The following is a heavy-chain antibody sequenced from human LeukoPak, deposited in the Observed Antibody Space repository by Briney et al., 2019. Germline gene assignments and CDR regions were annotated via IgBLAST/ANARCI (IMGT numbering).Heavy chain of an antibody. D-gene: IGHD3-22*01. CDR3: AKAPEFNYYYDSSGFDY. CDR2: ISYDGSNK. CDR1: GFTFSSYG. V-gene: IGHV3-30*18. J-gene: IGHJ4*02. Sequence: SGGSLRLSCAASGFTFSSYGMHWVRQAPGKGLEWVAVISYDGSNKYYADSVKGRFTISRDNSKNTLYLQMNSLRAEDTAVYYCAKAPEFNYYYDSSGFDYWGQGTLVTVSS.